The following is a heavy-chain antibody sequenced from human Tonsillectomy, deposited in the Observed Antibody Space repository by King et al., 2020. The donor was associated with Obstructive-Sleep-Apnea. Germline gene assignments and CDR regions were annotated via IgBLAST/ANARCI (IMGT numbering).Heavy chain of an antibody. CDR1: GGSISSSSYY. D-gene: IGHD3-22*01. V-gene: IGHV4-39*07. CDR3: AREGPYYYDSSGYYYVP. CDR2: IYYSGST. J-gene: IGHJ5*02. Sequence: QLQESGPGLVKPSETLSLTCTVSGGSISSSSYYWGWIRQPPGKGLEWIGSIYYSGSTYYNPSLKSRVTISVDTSKNQFSLKLSSVTAADTAVYYCAREGPYYYDSSGYYYVPWGQGTLVTVSS.